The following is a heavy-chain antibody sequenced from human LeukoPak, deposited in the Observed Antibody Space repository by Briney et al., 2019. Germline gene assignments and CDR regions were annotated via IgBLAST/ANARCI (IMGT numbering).Heavy chain of an antibody. V-gene: IGHV3-43*02. CDR3: AKDKGDGEYVDY. Sequence: AGGSLRLSCAASGFSFDDYAMLWVRQGPGKGLEWVSLISGDGGSTYYGDSVKGRFTISRDNSKSSLYLEMNSLRIEDTGLYYCAKDKGDGEYVDYWGQGTLVTVSS. D-gene: IGHD5-24*01. CDR2: ISGDGGST. CDR1: GFSFDDYA. J-gene: IGHJ4*02.